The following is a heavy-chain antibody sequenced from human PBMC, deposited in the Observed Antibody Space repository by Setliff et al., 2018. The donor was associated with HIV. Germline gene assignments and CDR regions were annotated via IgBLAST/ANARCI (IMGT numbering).Heavy chain of an antibody. CDR2: IYYSGST. Sequence: LSLTCTVSGGSISSSSYYWGWIRQPPGKGLEWIGSIYYSGSTYYNPSLKSRVTISVDTSKNQFSLKLSSVTAADTAVYYCARLGGGCGGDCYYAFDIWGQGTMVTVSS. D-gene: IGHD2-21*02. CDR1: GGSISSSSYY. CDR3: ARLGGGCGGDCYYAFDI. J-gene: IGHJ3*02. V-gene: IGHV4-39*01.